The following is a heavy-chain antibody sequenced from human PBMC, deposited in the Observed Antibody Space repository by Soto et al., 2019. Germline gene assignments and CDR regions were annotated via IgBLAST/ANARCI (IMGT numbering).Heavy chain of an antibody. J-gene: IGHJ4*02. D-gene: IGHD3-22*01. CDR3: ARGGERNSGFFDY. CDR1: GDSIRPGDYY. V-gene: IGHV4-30-4*01. CDR2: VYASGST. Sequence: QVQLQESGPGLVKPSQTLSLTCTVSGDSIRPGDYYWNWIRQSPGKGLEWIGCVYASGSTYYHLSLRGRVTMSIDTSKNQFSLELNSVTAADTAVFYCARGGERNSGFFDYWGRGTLVTVSS.